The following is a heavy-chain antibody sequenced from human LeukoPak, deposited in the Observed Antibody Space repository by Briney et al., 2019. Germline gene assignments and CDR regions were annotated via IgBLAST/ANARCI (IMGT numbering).Heavy chain of an antibody. CDR2: ISAYNGNT. D-gene: IGHD6-19*01. CDR1: GYTFTSYG. V-gene: IGHV1-18*01. J-gene: IGHJ3*02. Sequence: GASVKVSCKASGYTFTSYGISWVRQAPGQGLEWMRWISAYNGNTNYAQKLQGRVTMTTDTSTSTAYMELRSLRSDDTAVYYCARGWPGIAVADAFDIWGQGTMVTVSS. CDR3: ARGWPGIAVADAFDI.